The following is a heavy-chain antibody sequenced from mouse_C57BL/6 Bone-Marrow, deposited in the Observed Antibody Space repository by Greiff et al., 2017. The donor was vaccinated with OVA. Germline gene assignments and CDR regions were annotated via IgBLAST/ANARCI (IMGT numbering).Heavy chain of an antibody. CDR2: IHPNSGST. Sequence: QVQLKQPGAELVKPGASVKLSCKASGYTFTSYWMHWVKQRPGQGLEWIGMIHPNSGSTNYNEKFKSKATLTVDKSSSTAYMQLSSLTSEDSAVYYCARRTTDWYFDVWGTGTTVTVSS. V-gene: IGHV1-64*01. D-gene: IGHD1-1*01. J-gene: IGHJ1*03. CDR1: GYTFTSYW. CDR3: ARRTTDWYFDV.